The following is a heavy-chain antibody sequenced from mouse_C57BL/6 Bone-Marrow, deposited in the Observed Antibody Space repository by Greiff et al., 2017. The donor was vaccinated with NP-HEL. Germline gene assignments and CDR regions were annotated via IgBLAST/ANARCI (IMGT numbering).Heavy chain of an antibody. CDR3: ANYDYDGGAWFAY. J-gene: IGHJ3*01. CDR2: INPYNGGT. CDR1: GYTFTDYY. Sequence: VQLQQSGPVLVKPGASVKMSCKASGYTFTDYYMNWVKQSHGKSLEWIGVINPYNGGTSYNQKFKGKATLTVDKSSSTAYMELNSLTSEDSAVYYCANYDYDGGAWFAYWGQGTLVTVSA. V-gene: IGHV1-19*01. D-gene: IGHD2-4*01.